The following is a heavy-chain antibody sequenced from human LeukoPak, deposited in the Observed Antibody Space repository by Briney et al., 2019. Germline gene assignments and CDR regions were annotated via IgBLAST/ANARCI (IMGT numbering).Heavy chain of an antibody. V-gene: IGHV3-9*01. CDR2: INWNSGSI. CDR3: AKDFYRLGEFDAYDN. Sequence: GGSLRLSCAASGFTFDDYAMHWVRQAPGRSLEWVSGINWNSGSIGYADSVKGRFTISRDNAKNSLYLQMNSLRVEDTALYYCAKDFYRLGEFDAYDNWGQGTMVTVSS. CDR1: GFTFDDYA. J-gene: IGHJ3*02. D-gene: IGHD3-16*01.